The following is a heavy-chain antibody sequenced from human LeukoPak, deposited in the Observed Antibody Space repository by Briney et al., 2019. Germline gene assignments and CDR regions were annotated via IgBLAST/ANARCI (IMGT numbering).Heavy chain of an antibody. J-gene: IGHJ1*01. V-gene: IGHV3-30*04. D-gene: IGHD6-13*01. CDR1: GFTLTTYA. CDR2: ISYDGSNK. CDR3: ARDYRIYSGKNEYFQH. Sequence: GRSLRLSCAASGFTLTTYAMHWVRQAPGKGLEWVATISYDGSNKYYTDSVKGRFTISRDNSKNTLYLQLNSLRAEDTAMYYCARDYRIYSGKNEYFQHWGQGTLVTVTS.